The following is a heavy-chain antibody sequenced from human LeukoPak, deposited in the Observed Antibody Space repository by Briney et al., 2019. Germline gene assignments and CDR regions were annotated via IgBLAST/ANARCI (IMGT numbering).Heavy chain of an antibody. V-gene: IGHV4-28*05. D-gene: IGHD5-24*01. J-gene: IGHJ6*03. CDR1: GYSISSSNW. Sequence: SDTLSLTCAVSGYSISSSNWWGWIRQPPGKGLEWIGYIYYSGSIYYNPSLKSRVTMSVDTPKNQFSLNLSSVTAADTAVYYCARQGRRRDGYNYDYYYYMDVWGKGTTVTISS. CDR3: ARQGRRRDGYNYDYYYYMDV. CDR2: IYYSGSI.